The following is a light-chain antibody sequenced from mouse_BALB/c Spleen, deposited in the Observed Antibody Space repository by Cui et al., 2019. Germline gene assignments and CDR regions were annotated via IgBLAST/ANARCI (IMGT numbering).Light chain of an antibody. J-gene: IGKJ2*01. Sequence: DIQMTQFPASQSASLGESVTTACLASQTIGTWLAWYQQKPWKSPQLLILAATSLGDGVPSSFSGSGSCTKFSIKISSLQAEDFVSYYCQPLYSTPYTFGGGTKLEIK. CDR3: QPLYSTPYT. CDR2: AAT. V-gene: IGKV12-98*01. CDR1: QTIGTW.